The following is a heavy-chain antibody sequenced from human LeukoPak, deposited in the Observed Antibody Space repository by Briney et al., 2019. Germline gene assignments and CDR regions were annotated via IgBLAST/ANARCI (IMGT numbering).Heavy chain of an antibody. Sequence: PSQTLSLTCTVSGGSISSGGYYWSWIRQRPGKGLEWIGYIYYSGSTYYNPSLKSRVTISVDTSKNQFSLKLSSVTAAGTAVYYCAREVYYGSGSHHYYYYGMDVWGQGTTVTVSS. CDR2: IYYSGST. V-gene: IGHV4-31*03. D-gene: IGHD3-10*01. J-gene: IGHJ6*02. CDR3: AREVYYGSGSHHYYYYGMDV. CDR1: GGSISSGGYY.